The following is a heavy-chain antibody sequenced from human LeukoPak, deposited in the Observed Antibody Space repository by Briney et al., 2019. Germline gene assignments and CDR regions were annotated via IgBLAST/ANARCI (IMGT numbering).Heavy chain of an antibody. CDR3: ASARSSGWYRGAFDI. CDR2: ISGSGGST. Sequence: PGGSLRLSCAASGSTFSSYAMSWVRQAPGKGLEWVSAISGSGGSTYYADSVKGRFTISRDNAKNSLYLQMNSLRAEDTAVYYCASARSSGWYRGAFDIWGQGTMVTVSS. J-gene: IGHJ3*02. D-gene: IGHD6-19*01. V-gene: IGHV3-23*01. CDR1: GSTFSSYA.